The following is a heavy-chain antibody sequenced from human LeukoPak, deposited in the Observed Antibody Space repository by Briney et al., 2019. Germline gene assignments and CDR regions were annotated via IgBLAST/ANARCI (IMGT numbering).Heavy chain of an antibody. J-gene: IGHJ4*02. V-gene: IGHV1-46*01. CDR3: AREGANSYGYFDY. D-gene: IGHD5-18*01. CDR2: INSSGGGT. Sequence: VSVKVSCKASGYTFSSHYMHWVRQAPGQGLEWMGIINSSGGGTTYAQKFQGRVTMTRDTSTSTVYLELSSLRSDDTAVYYCAREGANSYGYFDYWGQGTLVTVSS. CDR1: GYTFSSHY.